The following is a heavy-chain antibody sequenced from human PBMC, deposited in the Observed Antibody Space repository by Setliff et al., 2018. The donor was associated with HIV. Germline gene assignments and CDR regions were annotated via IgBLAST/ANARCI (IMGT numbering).Heavy chain of an antibody. Sequence: SLRLSCAASGFTFGDYGMNWVRQTPGKGLEWVGFIGSKAYGGTIEYAASVKSRFTISRDDSKSIAYLQMNSLKIEDTAVYYCTSGASLLGAKEVFFDYWGQGALVTVSS. D-gene: IGHD1-26*01. J-gene: IGHJ4*02. CDR2: IGSKAYGGTI. CDR3: TSGASLLGAKEVFFDY. V-gene: IGHV3-49*04. CDR1: GFTFGDYG.